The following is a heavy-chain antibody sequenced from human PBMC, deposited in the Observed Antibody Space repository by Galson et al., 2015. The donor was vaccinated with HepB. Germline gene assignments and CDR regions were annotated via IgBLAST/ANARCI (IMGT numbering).Heavy chain of an antibody. J-gene: IGHJ4*02. CDR3: ARVAHYGDYVGNYDY. Sequence: SLRLSCAASGFTFSSYAMHWVRQAPGKGLEWVAVISYDGSNKYYADSVKGRFTISRDNSKNTLYLQMNSLRAEDTAVYYCARVAHYGDYVGNYDYWGQGTLVTVSS. D-gene: IGHD4-17*01. CDR1: GFTFSSYA. V-gene: IGHV3-30*04. CDR2: ISYDGSNK.